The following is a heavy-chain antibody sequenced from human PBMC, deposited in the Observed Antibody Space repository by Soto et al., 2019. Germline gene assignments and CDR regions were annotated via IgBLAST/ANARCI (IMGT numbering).Heavy chain of an antibody. Sequence: QVQLQESGPGLVKPSQTLSLTCTVSGDSISSGGYYWSWIRQHPGKGLEWIGYSYYSGSTYYNPSLKSRVTISVDASKNQFSLKLSSVTAADTAVYYCASVTAPASSLGRYGLDVWGQGTTVTVSS. J-gene: IGHJ6*02. CDR1: GDSISSGGYY. CDR3: ASVTAPASSLGRYGLDV. D-gene: IGHD2-2*01. V-gene: IGHV4-31*03. CDR2: SYYSGST.